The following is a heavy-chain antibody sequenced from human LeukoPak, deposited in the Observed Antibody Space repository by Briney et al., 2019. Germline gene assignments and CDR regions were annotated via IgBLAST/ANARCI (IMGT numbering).Heavy chain of an antibody. CDR3: VRDPSGSGFAFDS. CDR1: GFIFSNDA. D-gene: IGHD1-1*01. V-gene: IGHV3-33*01. CDR2: IWFDGSNK. J-gene: IGHJ4*02. Sequence: GGSLRLSCAASGFIFSNDAMHWVRQAPGKGLEWVAFIWFDGSNKHYADSVKGRFTISRDNSEDTLYLQMNSLRAEDTAVYYCVRDPSGSGFAFDSWGQEALVTVSS.